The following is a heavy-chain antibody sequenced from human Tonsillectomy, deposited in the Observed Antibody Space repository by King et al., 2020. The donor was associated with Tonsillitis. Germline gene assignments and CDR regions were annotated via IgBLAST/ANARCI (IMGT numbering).Heavy chain of an antibody. J-gene: IGHJ4*02. D-gene: IGHD3-10*01. Sequence: QLQESGPGLVKPSETLSLTCTVSGGSISSSTYYWGWIRQPPGKGLEWIGSIYYSGSTYYNPSLMSRVTISVDTSKNQFFVKLSSVTAADTAVYYCARCYSSMLGEYYYGSVSALYFDDWGQGTLVTVSS. CDR2: IYYSGST. CDR3: ARCYSSMLGEYYYGSVSALYFDD. CDR1: GGSISSSTYY. V-gene: IGHV4-39*07.